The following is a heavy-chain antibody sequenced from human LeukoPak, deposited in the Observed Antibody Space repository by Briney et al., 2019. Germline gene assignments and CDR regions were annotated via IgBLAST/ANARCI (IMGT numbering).Heavy chain of an antibody. CDR1: GGTFSSYA. Sequence: SVKVSCKASGGTFSSYAISWVRQAPGQGLEWMGGIIPIFGTANYAQKFQGRVTITTDESTSTAYMELSSLRPEDTAVYYCATCRTPPVDTAMVHYYYYMDVWGKGTTVTVSS. CDR2: IIPIFGTA. V-gene: IGHV1-69*05. D-gene: IGHD5-18*01. CDR3: ATCRTPPVDTAMVHYYYYMDV. J-gene: IGHJ6*03.